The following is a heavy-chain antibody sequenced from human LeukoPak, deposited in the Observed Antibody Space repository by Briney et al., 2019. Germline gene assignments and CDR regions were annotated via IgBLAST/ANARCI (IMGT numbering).Heavy chain of an antibody. J-gene: IGHJ6*03. CDR3: ARVGLVLSPENYYMDV. D-gene: IGHD2-15*01. CDR1: GYTFTSYG. V-gene: IGHV1-18*01. Sequence: GASVKVSCKASGYTFTSYGISWVRQAPGQGLEWMGWISAYNGNTNYAQKLQGRVTMTTDTSTSTAYMELRSLRSDDTAVYYCARVGLVLSPENYYMDVWGKGTTVTVSS. CDR2: ISAYNGNT.